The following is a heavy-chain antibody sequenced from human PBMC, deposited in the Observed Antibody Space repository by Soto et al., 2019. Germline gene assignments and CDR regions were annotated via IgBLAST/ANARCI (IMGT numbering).Heavy chain of an antibody. CDR3: ARDYYNNFDWLRMDV. V-gene: IGHV3-30*04. D-gene: IGHD3-9*01. J-gene: IGHJ6*02. Sequence: QPGGSLRLSCAASGFTFSNYAMHWVRQAPGKGLEWVTLISYDGRSTYYADSVKGRFTISRDNSKSTLYMQMNSLRAEDTAVYYCARDYYNNFDWLRMDVWGQGTTVTVSS. CDR1: GFTFSNYA. CDR2: ISYDGRST.